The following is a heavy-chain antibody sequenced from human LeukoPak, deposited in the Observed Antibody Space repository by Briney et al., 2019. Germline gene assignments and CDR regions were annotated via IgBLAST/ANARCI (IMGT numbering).Heavy chain of an antibody. Sequence: PSETLSLTCTVSGCSINSYYWNWIRQTPGKGLEWIGYISHSGSTSYNPSLKSRVTISIDTSKSQFSLKLRSVTAADTAVYYCARLPAHYCSSTSCDDSWFDPWGQGTLVTVSS. V-gene: IGHV4-59*08. CDR3: ARLPAHYCSSTSCDDSWFDP. J-gene: IGHJ5*02. CDR2: ISHSGST. CDR1: GCSINSYY. D-gene: IGHD2-2*01.